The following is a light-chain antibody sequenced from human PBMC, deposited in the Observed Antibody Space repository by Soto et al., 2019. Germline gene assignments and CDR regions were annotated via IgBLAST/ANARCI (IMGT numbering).Light chain of an antibody. CDR3: QQYNACST. V-gene: IGKV1-5*01. Sequence: DIEMTQSPSTLSASPGDTATLTCRASQSVTTNLAWYQQKPGQAPKLLIFDASTWQIGVPSTFTGSGSGTDFTLTISRLQPDDFATYYCQQYNACSTFGQGTKVDI. CDR1: QSVTTN. CDR2: DAS. J-gene: IGKJ1*01.